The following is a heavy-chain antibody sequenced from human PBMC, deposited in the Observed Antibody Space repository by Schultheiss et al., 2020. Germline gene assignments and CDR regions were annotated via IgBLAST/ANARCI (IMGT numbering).Heavy chain of an antibody. CDR2: IYYSGST. CDR1: GGSISSSSYY. D-gene: IGHD3-3*01. V-gene: IGHV4-30-4*01. CDR3: ARDQERYYDFWSGYSRGMDV. Sequence: SETLSLTCTVSGGSISSSSYYWSWIRQPPGKGLEWIGYIYYSGSTYYNPSLKSRVTISVDTSKNQFSLKLSSVTAADTAVYYCARDQERYYDFWSGYSRGMDVWGQGTTVNVYS. J-gene: IGHJ6*02.